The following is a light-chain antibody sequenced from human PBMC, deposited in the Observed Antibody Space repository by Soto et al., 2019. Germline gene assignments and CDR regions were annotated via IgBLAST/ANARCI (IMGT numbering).Light chain of an antibody. CDR2: AAA. CDR3: QQAFSFPFT. Sequence: DIQMPQSPSSVSAYVGDRVTITCRASQDIRDWIAWYQQKPGKAPRLLISAAASLETGVPSRFSGSGSGTDFSLTISRLQSEDFATYYCQQAFSFPFTFGPGTKVDIK. J-gene: IGKJ3*01. V-gene: IGKV1-12*01. CDR1: QDIRDW.